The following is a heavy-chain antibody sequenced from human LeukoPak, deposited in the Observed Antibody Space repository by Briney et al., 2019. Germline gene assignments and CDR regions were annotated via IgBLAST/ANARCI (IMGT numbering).Heavy chain of an antibody. Sequence: GGSLRLSCAASGFTFSSYSMNWVRQAPGKGLEWVSSISSSSSYIYYADSVKGRFTISRDNAKNSPYLQMNSLRAEDTAVYYCARDPARYCSGGSCYSGGTYYFDYWGQGTLVTVSS. J-gene: IGHJ4*02. CDR1: GFTFSSYS. V-gene: IGHV3-21*01. CDR3: ARDPARYCSGGSCYSGGTYYFDY. D-gene: IGHD2-15*01. CDR2: ISSSSSYI.